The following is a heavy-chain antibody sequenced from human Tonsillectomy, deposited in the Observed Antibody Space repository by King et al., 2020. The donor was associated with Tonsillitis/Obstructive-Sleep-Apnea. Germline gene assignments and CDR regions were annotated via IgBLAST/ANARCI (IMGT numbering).Heavy chain of an antibody. CDR1: GGSISSYY. D-gene: IGHD2-15*01. V-gene: IGHV4-59*01. CDR2: IYYSGST. J-gene: IGHJ6*02. CDR3: ARDREDIDGMDV. Sequence: LQLQESGPGLVKPSETLSLTCTVSGGSISSYYWSWIRQPPGKGLEWIGYIYYSGSTNYNPSLKSRVTISVDTSKNQFSLNLSSVTAADTAVYYCARDREDIDGMDVWGQGTTVTVSS.